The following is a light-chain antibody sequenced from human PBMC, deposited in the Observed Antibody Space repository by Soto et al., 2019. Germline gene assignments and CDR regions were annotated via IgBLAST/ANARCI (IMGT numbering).Light chain of an antibody. CDR3: SSYTTSSSYV. V-gene: IGLV2-14*01. Sequence: QSVLTQPASVSGSPGQSITISCTGTSSDVGGYIYVSWYQQHPDKAPKLMIYDVTSRPSGVSYRFSGSKSGNTASLTISGLQAEDEADYYCSSYTTSSSYVFGTGTKVTVL. CDR1: SSDVGGYIY. J-gene: IGLJ1*01. CDR2: DVT.